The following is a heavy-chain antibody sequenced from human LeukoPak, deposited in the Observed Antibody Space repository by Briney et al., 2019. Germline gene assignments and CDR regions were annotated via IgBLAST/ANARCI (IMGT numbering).Heavy chain of an antibody. J-gene: IGHJ4*02. CDR2: INHSGST. CDR1: GGSFSGYY. CDR3: ARGPLLGGGSGWYYFDY. V-gene: IGHV4-34*01. Sequence: SETLCLTCAVYGGSFSGYYWSWIRQPPGKGLEWIGEINHSGSTNYNPSLKSRVTISVDTSKNQFSLKLSSVTAADTAVYYCARGPLLGGGSGWYYFDYWGQGTLVTVSS. D-gene: IGHD6-19*01.